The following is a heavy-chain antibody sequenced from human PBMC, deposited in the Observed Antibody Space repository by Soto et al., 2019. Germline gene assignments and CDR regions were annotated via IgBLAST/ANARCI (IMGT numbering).Heavy chain of an antibody. CDR1: GFSLTTNEVY. J-gene: IGHJ4*02. D-gene: IGHD2-8*02. CDR2: IYGDNDK. CDR3: ARSTLSTDFEY. V-gene: IGHV2-5*02. Sequence: QITLKESGLTLVKPTQTLTLTCTFSGFSLTTNEVYVGWIRQPPGKALEWLALIYGDNDKRYSPSLKSRLTITKDPSETQVVLTMTNMDPVDTATYYCARSTLSTDFEYWGQGTLVTVSS.